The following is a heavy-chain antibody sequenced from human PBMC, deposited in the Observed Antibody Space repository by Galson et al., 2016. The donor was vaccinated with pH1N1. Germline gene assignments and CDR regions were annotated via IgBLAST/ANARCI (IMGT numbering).Heavy chain of an antibody. V-gene: IGHV1-18*01. J-gene: IGHJ3*02. CDR3: ARDRGAFDI. Sequence: SVKVSCKASGYTFTSYGINWVRQAPGQGLEWMGGIMPIFDKPTYAQKFQGRVTMTTDTSTSTADMELGSLRPDDTAIYYCARDRGAFDIWGQGTMVTVSS. CDR1: GYTFTSYG. CDR2: IMPIFDKP. D-gene: IGHD3-10*01.